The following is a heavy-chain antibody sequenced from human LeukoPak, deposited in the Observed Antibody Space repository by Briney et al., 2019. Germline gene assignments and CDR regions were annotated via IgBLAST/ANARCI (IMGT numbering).Heavy chain of an antibody. CDR2: ISYDGSNK. CDR3: AKPYSGTILTGWFDP. V-gene: IGHV3-30-3*02. CDR1: GFTFSAYA. D-gene: IGHD3-9*01. Sequence: GGSLRLSCEASGFTFSAYAMTWVRQGPGKGLEWVAVISYDGSNKYYADSVKGRFTISRDNSKNTLYLQMNSLRAEDTALYYCAKPYSGTILTGWFDPWGQGTLVTVSS. J-gene: IGHJ5*02.